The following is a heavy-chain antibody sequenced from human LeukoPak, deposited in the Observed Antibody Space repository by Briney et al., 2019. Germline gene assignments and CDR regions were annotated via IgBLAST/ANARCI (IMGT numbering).Heavy chain of an antibody. CDR1: GFTFSDYY. V-gene: IGHV3-11*01. Sequence: GGSLRLSCAASGFTFSDYYMSWIRQAPGKGLEWVSYISSSGSTIYYADSVKGRFTISRDNAKNSLYLQMSSLRAEDTAVYYCARDAFGILTGHSPDYWGQGTLVTVSS. CDR2: ISSSGSTI. CDR3: ARDAFGILTGHSPDY. D-gene: IGHD3-9*01. J-gene: IGHJ4*02.